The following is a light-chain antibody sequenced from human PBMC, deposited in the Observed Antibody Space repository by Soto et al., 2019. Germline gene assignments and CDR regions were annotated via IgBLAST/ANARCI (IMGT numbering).Light chain of an antibody. J-gene: IGKJ1*01. Sequence: DIQMTQSPSTLSASVGDRVTITCRASQTISSWLAWYQQKPGKAPNLVIYGVSSVESGVPSRFSGSGSGTEFTLTISNLQPDDFATYYCQQYADYSWTFGQGTKVESK. V-gene: IGKV1-5*03. CDR2: GVS. CDR3: QQYADYSWT. CDR1: QTISSW.